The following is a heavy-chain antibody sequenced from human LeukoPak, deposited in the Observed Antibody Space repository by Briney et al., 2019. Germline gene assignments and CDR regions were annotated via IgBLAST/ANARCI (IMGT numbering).Heavy chain of an antibody. V-gene: IGHV4-34*01. CDR2: INHSGST. CDR3: ARDRYYGSGSPDY. CDR1: GGSFSGYY. J-gene: IGHJ4*02. D-gene: IGHD3-10*01. Sequence: PSETLSLTCAVYGGSFSGYYWSWIRQPPGKGLEWIGEINHSGSTNYNPSLKSRVTISVDTSKNQFSLKLSSVTAADTAVYYCARDRYYGSGSPDYWGQGTLVTVSS.